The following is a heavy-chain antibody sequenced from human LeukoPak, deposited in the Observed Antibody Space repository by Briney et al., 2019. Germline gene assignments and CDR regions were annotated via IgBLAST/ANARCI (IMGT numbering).Heavy chain of an antibody. D-gene: IGHD6-19*01. J-gene: IGHJ4*02. CDR1: GGSISSYY. CDR2: IYYSGST. Sequence: SETLSLTCTVPGGSISSYYWSWIRQPPGKGLEWIGYIYYSGSTNYNPSLKSRVTISVDTSKNQFSLKLSSVTAADTAVYYCAREYSSGWFPDYWGQGTLVTVSS. CDR3: AREYSSGWFPDY. V-gene: IGHV4-59*12.